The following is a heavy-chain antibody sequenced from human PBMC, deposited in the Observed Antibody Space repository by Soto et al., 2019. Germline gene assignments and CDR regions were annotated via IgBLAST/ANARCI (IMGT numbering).Heavy chain of an antibody. V-gene: IGHV4-34*01. Sequence: PSHTCAVYGGSFSGYYWSWFRQPPGKGLEWIGEINHSGSSNYNPSLKSRVTISVDTSKNQFSLKLSSVTAADTAVYYCARAYPPGKWSTYAMDVWGQGTTVTVSS. J-gene: IGHJ6*02. CDR1: GGSFSGYY. CDR2: INHSGSS. CDR3: ARAYPPGKWSTYAMDV. D-gene: IGHD2-15*01.